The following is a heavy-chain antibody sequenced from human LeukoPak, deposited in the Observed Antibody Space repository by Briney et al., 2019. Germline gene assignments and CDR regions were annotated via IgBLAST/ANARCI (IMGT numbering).Heavy chain of an antibody. Sequence: SETLSLTCTVSGGSISSYYWSWIRQPAGKGLEWIGRIYTSGSTNYNPSLKSRVTMSVDTCKNQFSLKLSSVTAADTAVYYCARDGSIAARPRYFQHWGQGTLVTVSS. CDR3: ARDGSIAARPRYFQH. V-gene: IGHV4-4*07. CDR1: GGSISSYY. J-gene: IGHJ1*01. CDR2: IYTSGST. D-gene: IGHD6-6*01.